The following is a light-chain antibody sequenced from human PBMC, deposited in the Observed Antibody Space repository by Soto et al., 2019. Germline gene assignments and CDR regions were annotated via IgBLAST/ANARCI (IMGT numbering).Light chain of an antibody. CDR1: QSVSTY. V-gene: IGKV3-11*01. CDR2: DAS. CDR3: QHRGNWPIT. Sequence: EIILTQSPAILSLSPGARATLSCRASQSVSTYLAWYQQRPGQAPWLLIYDASNRATGIPARFSGSGSGTDFTLTITSLEPEDFAVYYCQHRGNWPITFGQGTRLEIK. J-gene: IGKJ5*01.